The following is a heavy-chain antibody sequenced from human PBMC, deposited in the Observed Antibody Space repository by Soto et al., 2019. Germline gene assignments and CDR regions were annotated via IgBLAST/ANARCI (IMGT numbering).Heavy chain of an antibody. CDR1: GLSLSTNGVS. Sequence: QITLKESGPTLVKPTQTLTLTCTFSGLSLSTNGVSVGWIRQPPGKALEWLALIYWDDDQRYSPSLKTRLTITKDTSKNQVVLTMTNMDPVDTATYYCPYRPGTAFDYWGQGTLVTVSS. V-gene: IGHV2-5*02. CDR2: IYWDDDQ. CDR3: PYRPGTAFDY. D-gene: IGHD3-10*01. J-gene: IGHJ4*02.